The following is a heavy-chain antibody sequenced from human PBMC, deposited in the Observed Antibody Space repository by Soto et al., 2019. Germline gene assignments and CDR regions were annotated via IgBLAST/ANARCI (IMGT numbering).Heavy chain of an antibody. V-gene: IGHV3-23*01. CDR2: ISNSGTAT. J-gene: IGHJ4*02. CDR3: TSGGY. D-gene: IGHD3-16*01. Sequence: PGGSLRLSCVASGFTFSSTAMSWVRQAPGKGLDWVSAISNSGTATYYADSVKGRFTISRDNSDNTLFLQMSSLSADDTAVYYCTSGGYWGLGTLVTVPQ. CDR1: GFTFSSTA.